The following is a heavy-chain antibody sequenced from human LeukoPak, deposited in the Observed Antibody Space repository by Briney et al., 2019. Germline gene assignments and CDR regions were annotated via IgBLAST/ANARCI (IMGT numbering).Heavy chain of an antibody. CDR2: ISSSSSYI. D-gene: IGHD1-7*01. V-gene: IGHV3-21*01. J-gene: IGHJ4*02. CDR1: GFTFSTYV. CDR3: VGWNYRRGFDY. Sequence: GGSLRLSCAASGFTFSTYVMSWVRRAPGKGLEWVSSISSSSSYIYYADSVKGRFTISRDNAKNSLYLQMNSLRAEDTAVYYCVGWNYRRGFDYWGQGTLVTVSS.